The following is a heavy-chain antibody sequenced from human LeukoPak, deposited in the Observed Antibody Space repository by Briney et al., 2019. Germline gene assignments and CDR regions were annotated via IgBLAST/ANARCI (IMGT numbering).Heavy chain of an antibody. CDR2: IYTSGST. CDR3: ARESPITMVRGVIITYNWFDP. V-gene: IGHV4-61*02. D-gene: IGHD3-10*01. J-gene: IGHJ5*02. Sequence: SETLSLTCTVSGGSISSGSYYWSWIRQPAGKGLEWIGRIYTSGSTNYNPSLKSRVTISVDTSKNQFSLKLSSVTAADTAVYYCARESPITMVRGVIITYNWFDPWGQGTLVTVSS. CDR1: GGSISSGSYY.